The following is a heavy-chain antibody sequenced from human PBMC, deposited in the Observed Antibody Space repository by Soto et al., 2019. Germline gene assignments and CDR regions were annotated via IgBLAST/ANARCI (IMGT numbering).Heavy chain of an antibody. CDR1: GFTFSDYE. V-gene: IGHV3-48*03. CDR2: ISYSGSTI. CDR3: AGGLRNYYDRSGDYYDGSGLHY. J-gene: IGHJ4*02. D-gene: IGHD3-22*01. Sequence: GSLRLSCAASGFTFSDYEMNWVRQAPGKGLEWVSYISYSGSTIYYADSVKGRFTISRDDSKNSLYLQMNSLRAEDTAVYYCAGGLRNYYDRSGDYYDGSGLHYWGQGTLVTVSS.